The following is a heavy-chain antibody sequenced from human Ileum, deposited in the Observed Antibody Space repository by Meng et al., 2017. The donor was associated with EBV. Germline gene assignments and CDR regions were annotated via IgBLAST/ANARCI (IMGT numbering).Heavy chain of an antibody. J-gene: IGHJ4*02. CDR3: ARGYGSGRDYFDY. D-gene: IGHD3-10*01. CDR1: CCSISSSNW. V-gene: IGHV4-4*02. CDR2: IYYSGST. Sequence: QRRGAGPGLVKTSWLLPLPCGVSCCSISSSNWWNWVRQPPGKGLEWIGEIYYSGSTIYNPSLKSRVTISVDKSKNLFSLKLSSVTAADTAVYYCARGYGSGRDYFDYWGQGTLVTVSS.